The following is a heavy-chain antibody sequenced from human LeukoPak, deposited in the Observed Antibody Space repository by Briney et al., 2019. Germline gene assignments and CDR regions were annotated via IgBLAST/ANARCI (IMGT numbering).Heavy chain of an antibody. CDR3: TRLGIAAAGTSDY. CDR2: IRSKANSYAT. CDR1: GFTFSGSA. Sequence: GGSLRLSCAASGFTFSGSAMHWVRQAFGKGLEWVGRIRSKANSYATAYAASVKGRFTISRDDSKNTAYLQMNSLKAEDTAVYYCTRLGIAAAGTSDYWGQGTLVTVSS. D-gene: IGHD6-13*01. J-gene: IGHJ4*02. V-gene: IGHV3-73*01.